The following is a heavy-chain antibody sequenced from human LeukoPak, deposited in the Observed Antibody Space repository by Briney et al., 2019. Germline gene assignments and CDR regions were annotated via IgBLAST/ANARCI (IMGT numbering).Heavy chain of an antibody. CDR2: IYHSGST. J-gene: IGHJ4*02. CDR3: AREGKGSGYRY. CDR1: GGSISSGGYC. D-gene: IGHD3-22*01. Sequence: SQTLSLTCTVSGGSISSGGYCWSWIRQPPGKGLEWIGYIYHSGSTYYNPSLKSRVTISVDRSKNQFSLKLSSVTAADTAVYYCAREGKGSGYRYWGQGTLVTVSS. V-gene: IGHV4-30-2*01.